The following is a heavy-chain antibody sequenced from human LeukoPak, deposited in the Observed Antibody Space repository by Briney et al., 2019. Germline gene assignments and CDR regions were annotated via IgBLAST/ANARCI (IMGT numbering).Heavy chain of an antibody. CDR2: ISSSGRTI. D-gene: IGHD4-23*01. CDR3: ARDLDGGNSFDY. Sequence: PGGSLRLSCAASGFXFSNYEINWVRQAPGKGLKWVSYISSSGRTIYYADSVKGRFTISRDNAKNSLYLQMNNLRAEDTAIYYCARDLDGGNSFDYWGQGTLVTVSS. V-gene: IGHV3-48*03. CDR1: GFXFSNYE. J-gene: IGHJ4*02.